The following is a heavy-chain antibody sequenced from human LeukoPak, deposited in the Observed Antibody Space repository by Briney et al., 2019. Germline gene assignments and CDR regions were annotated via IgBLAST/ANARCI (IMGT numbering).Heavy chain of an antibody. J-gene: IGHJ4*02. D-gene: IGHD6-25*01. V-gene: IGHV3-7*01. CDR3: ARDDNRLPFDY. CDR1: GFTFSDYW. Sequence: PGGSLRLSCVASGFTFSDYWMTWVRQAPGKGLEWVANIKPDGSEKFSVDSVKGRFSISRDNARNSLFLQMNSLRAEDTAVYYCARDDNRLPFDYWGQGTLVTVSS. CDR2: IKPDGSEK.